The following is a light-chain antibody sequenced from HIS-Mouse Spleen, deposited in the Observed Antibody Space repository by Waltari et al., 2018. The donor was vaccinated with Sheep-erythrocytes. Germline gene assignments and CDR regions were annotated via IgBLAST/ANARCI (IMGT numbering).Light chain of an antibody. J-gene: IGLJ3*02. CDR3: CSYAGSYTWV. CDR2: DVS. Sequence: QSALTQPRSVSGSPGQSVTISCTGTSSDVGGYNYVSWYQQHPGKAPKLMISDVSKRPPGVPDRFSGSKAGNTASLTISGLQAEDEADYYCCSYAGSYTWVFGGGTKLTVL. CDR1: SSDVGGYNY. V-gene: IGLV2-11*01.